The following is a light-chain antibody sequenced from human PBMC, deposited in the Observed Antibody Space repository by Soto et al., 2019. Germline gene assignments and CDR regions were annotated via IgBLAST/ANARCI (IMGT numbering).Light chain of an antibody. J-gene: IGLJ2*01. CDR3: SSYTSTNTVI. V-gene: IGLV2-14*01. CDR2: EVS. CDR1: SSDVGGYNY. Sequence: QSALTQPASVSGSPGQSITISCTGTSSDVGGYNYVSWYQQHPDKAPKLMIYEVSNRPSGVSNRFSGSKSGNTASLTISGLQAEDEADYYCSSYTSTNTVIFGGGTKLTVL.